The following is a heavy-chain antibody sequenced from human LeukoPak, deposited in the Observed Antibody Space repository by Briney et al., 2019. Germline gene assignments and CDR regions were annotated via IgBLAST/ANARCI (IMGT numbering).Heavy chain of an antibody. CDR2: ISTYNGDT. V-gene: IGHV1-18*01. CDR1: GYTFTDYY. D-gene: IGHD2-2*02. J-gene: IGHJ1*01. CDR3: ARGHSEYQLLYSLEYFQH. Sequence: GASVKVSCKASGYTFTDYYVTWVRQAPGQGLEWMGWISTYNGDTNYAQKFQGRVTMTTDTSTGTAYMELRSLRSDDTAVYYCARGHSEYQLLYSLEYFQHWGQGTLVTVSS.